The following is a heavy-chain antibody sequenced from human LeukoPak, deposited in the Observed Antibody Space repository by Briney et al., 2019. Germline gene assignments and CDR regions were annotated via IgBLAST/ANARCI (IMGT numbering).Heavy chain of an antibody. CDR1: GFTFSDYY. CDR3: ARDIAAAAPRV. V-gene: IGHV3-11*01. J-gene: IGHJ4*02. CDR2: ISSSGSTI. D-gene: IGHD6-13*01. Sequence: GGSLRLSCAASGFTFSDYYMSWIRQAPGKGLEWVSYISSSGSTIYYADSVKGRFTISRDNAKNSLYLQMNSLKAEDTAVYYCARDIAAAAPRVWGQGTLVTVSS.